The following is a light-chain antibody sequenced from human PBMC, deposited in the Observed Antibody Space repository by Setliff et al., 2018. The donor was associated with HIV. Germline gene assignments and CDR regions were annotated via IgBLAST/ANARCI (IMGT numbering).Light chain of an antibody. CDR2: DVS. V-gene: IGLV2-14*01. Sequence: QSVLTQPASVSGSPGQSITISCTGISSDVGNYNYVSWYQEHPGKAPKLMIYDVSKRPSGVSNRFSGSKSGNTASLTIAGLQAEDEADYHCSSYTGRITFVFGTGTKVTVL. CDR1: SSDVGNYNY. CDR3: SSYTGRITFV. J-gene: IGLJ1*01.